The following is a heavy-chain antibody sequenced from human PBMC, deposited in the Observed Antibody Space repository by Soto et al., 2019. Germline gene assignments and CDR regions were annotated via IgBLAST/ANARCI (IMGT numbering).Heavy chain of an antibody. CDR1: GFIFSESY. V-gene: IGHV3-11*05. D-gene: IGHD2-15*01. J-gene: IGHJ4*02. Sequence: QEEVVDSGGGLVKPGGSLRLSCAASGFIFSESYITWIRQAPGKVEEWVSYINGNSHGIKYAVSVKDRFTISRDNAKNPVYLQMNDLRVEATAVYSCATDPRLPAFRGQGTLVTVSS. CDR2: INGNSHGI. CDR3: ATDPRLPAF.